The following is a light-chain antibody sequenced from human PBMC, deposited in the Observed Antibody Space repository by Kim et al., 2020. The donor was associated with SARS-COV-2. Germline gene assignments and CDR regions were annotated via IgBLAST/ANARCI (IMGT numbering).Light chain of an antibody. CDR2: DVS. J-gene: IGLJ1*01. Sequence: GQSITISVTGTSSDVGGYNYVSWYQQHPGKAPKHMIYDVSNRPSGVSNRFSGSKSGNTASLTISGLQAEDEADYYCSSYTSSSTLVFGTGTKVTVL. CDR1: SSDVGGYNY. CDR3: SSYTSSSTLV. V-gene: IGLV2-14*03.